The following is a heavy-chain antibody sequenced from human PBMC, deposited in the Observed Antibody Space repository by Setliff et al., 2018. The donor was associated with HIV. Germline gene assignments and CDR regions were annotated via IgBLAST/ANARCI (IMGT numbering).Heavy chain of an antibody. V-gene: IGHV1-18*01. CDR1: GYTFTSYG. CDR3: AREKGVATIGRDAFDI. CDR2: ISAYNGNT. Sequence: ASVKVSCKASGYTFTSYGISWERQAPGQGLEWMGWISAYNGNTNYAQKLQGRVTMTTDTSTSTAYMELRSLRSDDTAVYYCAREKGVATIGRDAFDIWGQGTMVTVSS. D-gene: IGHD5-12*01. J-gene: IGHJ3*02.